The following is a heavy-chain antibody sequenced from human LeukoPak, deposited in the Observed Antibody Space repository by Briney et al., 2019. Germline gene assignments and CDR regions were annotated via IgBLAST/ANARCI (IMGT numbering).Heavy chain of an antibody. D-gene: IGHD2-15*01. Sequence: SETLSLTCIVSGVSISSSSYYWGWIRQPPGKGLEWIGSIYYSGITYYNPSLKSRVSISVDTSKNQFSLKLSSVTAADTAVYYCARDIIRLEGTHIVVGPGWFDPWGQGTLVTVSS. J-gene: IGHJ5*02. V-gene: IGHV4-39*07. CDR3: ARDIIRLEGTHIVVGPGWFDP. CDR2: IYYSGIT. CDR1: GVSISSSSYY.